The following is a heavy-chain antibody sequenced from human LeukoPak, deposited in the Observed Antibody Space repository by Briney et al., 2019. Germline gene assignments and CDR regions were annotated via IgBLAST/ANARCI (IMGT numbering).Heavy chain of an antibody. CDR1: GFTFSSYE. CDR2: ISSSGSTT. CDR3: ARVRSTVTTLDY. D-gene: IGHD4-17*01. J-gene: IGHJ4*02. V-gene: IGHV3-48*03. Sequence: GGSLRLSCAASGFTFSSYEMNWVRQAPGKGLEWVSYISSSGSTTHYADSVKGRFTISRDNAKNSLYLQMNSLRGEATAVYYCARVRSTVTTLDYWGQGTLVTVSS.